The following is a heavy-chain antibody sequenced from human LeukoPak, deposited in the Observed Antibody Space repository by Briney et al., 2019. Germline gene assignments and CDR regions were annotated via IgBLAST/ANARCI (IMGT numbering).Heavy chain of an antibody. CDR3: ANNYYGDYRIDY. J-gene: IGHJ4*02. CDR1: GFTFSSYA. CDR2: ISGSGGST. V-gene: IGHV3-23*01. Sequence: GWSLRLSCAASGFTFSSYAMSWLRQAPGKGLEWVSAISGSGGSTYYADSVKGRFTISRDNSKNTLYLQMNSLRAEDTAVYYCANNYYGDYRIDYWGQGTLVTVSS. D-gene: IGHD4-17*01.